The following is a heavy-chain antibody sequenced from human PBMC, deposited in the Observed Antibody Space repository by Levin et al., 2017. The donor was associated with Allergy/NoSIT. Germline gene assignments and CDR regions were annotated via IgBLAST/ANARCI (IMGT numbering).Heavy chain of an antibody. CDR2: IKYDGSEK. CDR1: GFTFNSYW. Sequence: SCAASGFTFNSYWMDWVRQAPGRGLEWVANIKYDGSEKYCVDSVKGRFTISRDNAKNSLYLQMNSLRAEDTAVYYCARDRDGYTVDPWGQGTLVNVS. J-gene: IGHJ5*02. CDR3: ARDRDGYTVDP. V-gene: IGHV3-7*04. D-gene: IGHD1-1*01.